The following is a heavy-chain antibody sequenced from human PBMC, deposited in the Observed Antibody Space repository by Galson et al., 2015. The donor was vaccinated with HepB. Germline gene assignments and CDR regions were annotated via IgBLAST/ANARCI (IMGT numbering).Heavy chain of an antibody. Sequence: SVKVSCKASGFTFTSSAVQWVRQARGQRLEWIGWIVVGSGNTNYAQKFQERVTITRDMSTSTAYMELSSLRSEDTAVYYCAAVPIVVGTSHFDYWGQGTLVTVSS. CDR2: IVVGSGNT. CDR1: GFTFTSSA. J-gene: IGHJ4*02. CDR3: AAVPIVVGTSHFDY. D-gene: IGHD6-19*01. V-gene: IGHV1-58*01.